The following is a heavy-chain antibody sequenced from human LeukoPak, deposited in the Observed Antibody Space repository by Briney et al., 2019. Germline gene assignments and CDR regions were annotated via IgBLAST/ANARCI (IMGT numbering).Heavy chain of an antibody. CDR3: AKVRATNNWFDP. CDR1: GFTFSSYG. CDR2: IRYDGSNK. V-gene: IGHV3-30*02. D-gene: IGHD5-12*01. J-gene: IGHJ5*02. Sequence: PGGSLRLSCAASGFTFSSYGMSWVRQAPGKGLEWVAFIRYDGSNKYYADSVKGRFTISRDNSKNTLYLQMNSLRAEDTAVYYCAKVRATNNWFDPWGQGTLVTVSS.